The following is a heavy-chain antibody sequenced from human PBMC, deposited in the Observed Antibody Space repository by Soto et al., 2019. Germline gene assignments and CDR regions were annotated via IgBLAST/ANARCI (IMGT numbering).Heavy chain of an antibody. J-gene: IGHJ4*02. CDR1: VGSISSGDYY. D-gene: IGHD3-22*01. V-gene: IGHV4-30-4*01. Sequence: QVQLQESGPGLVKPSQTLSLTCTVSVGSISSGDYYWSWIRQPPGKGLEWIGYIYYSGSTYYNPSLKSRVTISVDTSKNQFSLKRSSVTAADTAVYYCARGKVVTPDFDYWGQGPLVTVSS. CDR2: IYYSGST. CDR3: ARGKVVTPDFDY.